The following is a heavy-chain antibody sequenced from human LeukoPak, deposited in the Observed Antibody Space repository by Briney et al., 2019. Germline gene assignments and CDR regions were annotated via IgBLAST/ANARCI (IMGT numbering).Heavy chain of an antibody. D-gene: IGHD4-17*01. CDR2: IYYSGST. Sequence: PPETLSLTCTVSGGSISSSSYYWGRIRQPPGKGLEWIGYIYYSGSTNYNPSLKSRVTISVDTSKNQFSLKLSSVTAADTAVYYCASMVDYGDYFDYWGQGTLVTVSS. CDR1: GGSISSSSYY. CDR3: ASMVDYGDYFDY. J-gene: IGHJ4*02. V-gene: IGHV4-61*05.